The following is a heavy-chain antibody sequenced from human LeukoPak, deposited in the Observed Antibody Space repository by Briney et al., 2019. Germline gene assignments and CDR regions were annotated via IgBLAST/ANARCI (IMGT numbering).Heavy chain of an antibody. CDR1: GYTFTGYY. J-gene: IGHJ3*02. CDR2: INPNNGVT. V-gene: IGHV1-2*02. CDR3: TREGPLGRATDGFHI. Sequence: ASVRVSCMASGYTFTGYYMRWVRQAPRQGLEWMGWINPNNGVTKYAQNFQGRVTMTRDTSISTACMEVSRLTSDDTAVYYCTREGPLGRATDGFHIWGQGTMVTVSS. D-gene: IGHD1-26*01.